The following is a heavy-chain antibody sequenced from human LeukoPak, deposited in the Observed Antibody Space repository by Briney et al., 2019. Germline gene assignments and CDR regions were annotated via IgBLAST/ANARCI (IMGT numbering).Heavy chain of an antibody. CDR1: GFTYSSHW. CDR3: AKMSDTPRCRPPAMSHLES. V-gene: IGHV3-7*03. D-gene: IGHD2-2*01. CDR2: IKHDVSEK. J-gene: IGHJ4*02. Sequence: QAGGSLTLSCAGSGFTYSSHWKGWLRQAPGKGLEWVANIKHDVSEKFYVDSVKGRFTISRDNSMNTLYLEMNSLRAEDTAIYFCAKMSDTPRCRPPAMSHLESWGRGTLVSVSS.